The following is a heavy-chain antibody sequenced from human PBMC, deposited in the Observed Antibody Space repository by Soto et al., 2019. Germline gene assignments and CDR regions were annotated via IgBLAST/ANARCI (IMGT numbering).Heavy chain of an antibody. CDR1: GVSISSGGYY. J-gene: IGHJ6*02. D-gene: IGHD3-16*01. V-gene: IGHV4-31*03. Sequence: HVQLQASGPGLVKPSQTLSLTCTVSGVSISSGGYYWSWIRQHPGKGLEWIGYIYYSGSTYYTPSLRSRVTISVDTSKNPSSLKLSSVTAADTAVYYCARGGILFAYYGMDVWGQGTTVTVSS. CDR3: ARGGILFAYYGMDV. CDR2: IYYSGST.